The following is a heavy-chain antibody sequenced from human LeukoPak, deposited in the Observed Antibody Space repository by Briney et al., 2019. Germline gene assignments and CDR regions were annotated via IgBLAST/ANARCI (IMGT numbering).Heavy chain of an antibody. CDR2: IYHSGST. J-gene: IGHJ4*02. CDR3: ARGLGYYDILTGYYPTEYYFDY. CDR1: GGSISSGGYS. D-gene: IGHD3-9*01. V-gene: IGHV4-30-2*01. Sequence: PSETLSLTCTVSGGSISSGGYSWSWIRQPPGKGLEWIGYIYHSGSTYYNPSLKSRVTISVDRSKNQFSLKLSSVTAADTAVYYCARGLGYYDILTGYYPTEYYFDYWGQGTLVTVSS.